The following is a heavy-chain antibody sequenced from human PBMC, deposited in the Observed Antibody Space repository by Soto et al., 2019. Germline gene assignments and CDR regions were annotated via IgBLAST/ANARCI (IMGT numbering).Heavy chain of an antibody. Sequence: EVQLLESGGGLVQPGGSLRLSCAASVFTFSSHAMSWVRQAPGKGLEWVSSTIDSGGRSYHADSVRGRFPISRDNSKNTLYLQMNSLRADDTAIYYCAKDKMEQWLVGGYYDYWGQGALVTVSS. CDR2: TIDSGGRS. J-gene: IGHJ4*02. CDR3: AKDKMEQWLVGGYYDY. CDR1: VFTFSSHA. V-gene: IGHV3-23*01. D-gene: IGHD6-19*01.